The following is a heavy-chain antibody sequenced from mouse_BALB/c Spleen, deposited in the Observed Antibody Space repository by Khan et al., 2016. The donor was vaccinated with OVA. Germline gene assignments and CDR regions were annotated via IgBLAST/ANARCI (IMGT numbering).Heavy chain of an antibody. V-gene: IGHV1-77*01. D-gene: IGHD1-1*01. CDR1: GYTFTDYV. Sequence: QVQLQQSGPELVKPGASVKMSCKASGYTFTDYVITWVKQRTGQGLEWIGEIYPGSGSAYYNEKFKDKATLTADKSSDTAYMQLSSLTSEDSAVYFCGRSYDGAWFADWGQGTLVTASA. CDR2: IYPGSGSA. CDR3: GRSYDGAWFAD. J-gene: IGHJ3*01.